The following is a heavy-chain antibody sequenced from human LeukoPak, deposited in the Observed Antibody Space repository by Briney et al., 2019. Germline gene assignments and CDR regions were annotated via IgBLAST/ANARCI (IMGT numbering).Heavy chain of an antibody. D-gene: IGHD4-17*01. CDR2: ISGSGGST. J-gene: IGHJ4*02. CDR3: ARTNYGDYVAFDY. CDR1: GFTFSSYA. V-gene: IGHV3-23*01. Sequence: GGSLRLSCAASGFTFSSYAMSWVRQAPGKGLEGVSAISGSGGSTYYADSVKGRFAISRDNAKNSLYLQMNSLRAEDTAVYYCARTNYGDYVAFDYWGQGTLVTVSS.